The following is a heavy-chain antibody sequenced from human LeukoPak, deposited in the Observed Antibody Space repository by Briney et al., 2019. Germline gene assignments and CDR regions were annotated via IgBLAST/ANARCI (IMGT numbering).Heavy chain of an antibody. J-gene: IGHJ4*02. CDR3: ARDLEGSLDY. V-gene: IGHV3-11*01. CDR1: GFTVSSNS. CDR2: ISSSGSTI. Sequence: GGSLRLSCTVSGFTVSSNSWSWVRQAPGKGLEWVSYISSSGSTIYYADSVKGRFTISRDNAKNSLYLQMNSLRAEDTAVYYCARDLEGSLDYRGQGTLVTVSS.